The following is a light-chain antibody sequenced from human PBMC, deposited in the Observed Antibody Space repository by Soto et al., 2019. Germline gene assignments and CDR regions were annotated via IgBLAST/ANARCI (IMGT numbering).Light chain of an antibody. CDR1: QSVSSSY. Sequence: SVWPQSPGTLSLSPGERATLSCRASQSVSSSYLAWYQQKPGQAPRLLIYGASSRATGIPDRFSGSGSGTDFTLTISRLEPEDFAVYYCQQYGSSPRTFGQGTKVDIK. V-gene: IGKV3-20*01. CDR2: GAS. CDR3: QQYGSSPRT. J-gene: IGKJ1*01.